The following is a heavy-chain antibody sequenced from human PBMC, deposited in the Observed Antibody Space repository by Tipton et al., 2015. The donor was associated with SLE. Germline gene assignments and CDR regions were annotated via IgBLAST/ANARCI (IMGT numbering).Heavy chain of an antibody. CDR2: IYAGDSDT. CDR3: ARLGYGCSGGRCFGVDV. Sequence: QLVQSGAEVKRPGESLKISCKHPDYNFHSYWIGWVRQTAGKGLEWIGIIYAGDSDTRYSPSFQGQVTISVDKSISTAYLQWSSLKASDSAIYHCARLGYGCSGGRCFGVDVWGQGTTVSVSS. D-gene: IGHD2-15*01. CDR1: DYNFHSYW. J-gene: IGHJ6*02. V-gene: IGHV5-51*03.